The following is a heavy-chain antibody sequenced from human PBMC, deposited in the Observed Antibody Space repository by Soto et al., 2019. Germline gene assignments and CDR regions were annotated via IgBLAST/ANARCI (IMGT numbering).Heavy chain of an antibody. D-gene: IGHD1-26*01. J-gene: IGHJ4*02. Sequence: GSLRLSCAASGFTFSSYTMTWVRQAPGERLEWVSSIVGSGDNTYYADSVKGRFTISRDNSKTTLYLQMNSLRGEDTASYYCAGATRDLEAHWGQGIQVIVSS. CDR2: IVGSGDNT. CDR1: GFTFSSYT. CDR3: AGATRDLEAH. V-gene: IGHV3-23*01.